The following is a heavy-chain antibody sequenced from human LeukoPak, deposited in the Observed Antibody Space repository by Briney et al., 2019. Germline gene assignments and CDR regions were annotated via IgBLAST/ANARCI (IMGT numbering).Heavy chain of an antibody. D-gene: IGHD4-17*01. CDR3: ARTGDYIPYFDY. CDR1: GFTFSSFA. J-gene: IGHJ4*02. Sequence: GGSLRLSCAASGFTFSSFAMSWVRQAPGKGLEWVSAISGSGGSTYYADSVKGRFTISRDNSKNTLYLQMNSLRAEDTAVYYCARTGDYIPYFDYWGQGTLVTVSS. CDR2: ISGSGGST. V-gene: IGHV3-23*01.